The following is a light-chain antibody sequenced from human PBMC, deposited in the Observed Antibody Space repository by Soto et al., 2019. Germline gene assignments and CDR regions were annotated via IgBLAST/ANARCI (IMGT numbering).Light chain of an antibody. CDR3: QQYGSSPTWT. J-gene: IGKJ1*01. Sequence: IVLTQSPGTLSLSQGERATLSCRAGQSVSSSYLAWYQQKPGQAPRLLIYGASSRVTGIPDRFSGSGSGTDFTLTISRLEPEDFAVYYCQQYGSSPTWTFGQGTKVDIK. V-gene: IGKV3-20*01. CDR2: GAS. CDR1: QSVSSSY.